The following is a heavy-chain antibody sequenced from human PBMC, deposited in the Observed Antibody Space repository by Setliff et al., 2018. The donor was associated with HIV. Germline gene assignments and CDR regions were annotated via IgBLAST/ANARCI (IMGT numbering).Heavy chain of an antibody. Sequence: VASVKVSCKASRYTFTSYYMHWVRQAPGQGLEWMGIIDPSGGSTYYAQKFQDRVTLTRDTSTTTVYMELSSLRSEDTAVYYCARRGSYSYGRRVYYYMDVWGKGTTVTVSS. CDR1: RYTFTSYY. D-gene: IGHD5-18*01. J-gene: IGHJ6*03. CDR2: IDPSGGST. CDR3: ARRGSYSYGRRVYYYMDV. V-gene: IGHV1-46*01.